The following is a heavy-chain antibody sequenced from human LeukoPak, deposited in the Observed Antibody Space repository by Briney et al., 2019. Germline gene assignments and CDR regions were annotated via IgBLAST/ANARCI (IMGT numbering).Heavy chain of an antibody. Sequence: GGSLRLSCAASGFTFSSYAMHWVRQAPGKGLEWVLSISSSSSYIYYADSVKGRFTISRDNAKNSLYLQMNSLRAEDTAVYYCARDLDYGDYGAFFDYWGQGTLVTVSS. CDR1: GFTFSSYA. CDR3: ARDLDYGDYGAFFDY. J-gene: IGHJ4*02. D-gene: IGHD4-17*01. CDR2: ISSSSSYI. V-gene: IGHV3-21*01.